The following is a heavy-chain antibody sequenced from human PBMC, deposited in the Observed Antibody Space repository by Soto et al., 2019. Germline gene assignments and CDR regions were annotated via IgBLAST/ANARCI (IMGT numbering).Heavy chain of an antibody. CDR2: IYHSGST. V-gene: IGHV4-38-2*02. CDR1: GCSIIGGYY. CDR3: ARDRVVTPYYYYGMDV. D-gene: IGHD2-15*01. J-gene: IGHJ6*02. Sequence: PWETLSLTCAVSGCSIIGGYYWGWIRQPQGKGLEWIGSIYHSGSTYYNPSLKSRVTISVDTSKNQFSLKLSSVTAADTAVYYCARDRVVTPYYYYGMDVWGQGTTVTVSS.